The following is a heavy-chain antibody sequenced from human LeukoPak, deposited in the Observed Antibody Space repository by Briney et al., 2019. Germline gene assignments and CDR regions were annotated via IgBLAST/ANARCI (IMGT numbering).Heavy chain of an antibody. D-gene: IGHD2-21*02. J-gene: IGHJ4*02. CDR3: ARGGGDCYTCFDY. CDR1: GFTFNSYA. V-gene: IGHV3-23*01. Sequence: GGSLRLSCAASGFTFNSYAMSWVRQAPGKGLEWVSTITGSGGGTYYADSVKGRFTISRDNSKNMLYLQMNSLRAEDTAVYYCARGGGDCYTCFDYWGQGTLVTVSS. CDR2: ITGSGGGT.